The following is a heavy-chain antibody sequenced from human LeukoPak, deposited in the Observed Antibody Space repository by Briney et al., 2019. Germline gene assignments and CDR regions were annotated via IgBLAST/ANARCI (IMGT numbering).Heavy chain of an antibody. CDR1: GGTFSSYA. CDR2: ISAYNGNT. D-gene: IGHD3-22*01. Sequence: ASVKVSCKASGGTFSSYAISWVRQAPGQGLEWMGWISAYNGNTNYAQKLQGRVTMTTDTSTSTAYMELRSLRSDDTAVYYCAIHEYYYDSSDSDIGDYWGQGTLVTVSS. V-gene: IGHV1-18*01. CDR3: AIHEYYYDSSDSDIGDY. J-gene: IGHJ4*02.